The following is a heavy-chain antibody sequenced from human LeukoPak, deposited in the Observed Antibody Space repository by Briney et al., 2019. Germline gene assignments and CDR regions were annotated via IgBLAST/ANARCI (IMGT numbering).Heavy chain of an antibody. D-gene: IGHD2-2*01. J-gene: IGHJ6*03. CDR2: INPNSGGT. CDR3: ARNGGVVPAHGGGDYYYYYMDV. Sequence: GASVKVSCKASGYTFTGYYMHWVRQAPGQGLEWMGWINPNSGGTNYAQKFQGWVTMTRDTSISTAYMELSRLRSDDTAVYYCARNGGVVPAHGGGDYYYYYMDVWGKGTTVTVSS. V-gene: IGHV1-2*04. CDR1: GYTFTGYY.